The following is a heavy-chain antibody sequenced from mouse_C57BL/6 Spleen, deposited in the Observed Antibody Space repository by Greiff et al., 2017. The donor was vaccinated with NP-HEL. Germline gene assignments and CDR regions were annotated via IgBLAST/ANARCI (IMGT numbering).Heavy chain of an antibody. CDR2: ISSGSSTI. V-gene: IGHV5-17*01. CDR3: ARKIYGGAMDY. CDR1: GFTFSDYG. Sequence: EVQRVESGGGLVKPGGSLKLSCAASGFTFSDYGMHWVRQAPEKGLEWVAYISSGSSTIYYADTVKGRFTISRDNAKNTLFLQMTSLRSEDTAMYYCARKIYGGAMDYWGQGTSVTVSS. D-gene: IGHD1-1*02. J-gene: IGHJ4*01.